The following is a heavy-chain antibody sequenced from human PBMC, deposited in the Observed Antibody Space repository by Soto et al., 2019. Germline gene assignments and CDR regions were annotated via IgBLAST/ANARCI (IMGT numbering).Heavy chain of an antibody. D-gene: IGHD2-21*02. CDR3: ARGKACGGDCYPKFDY. V-gene: IGHV4-30-4*01. CDR1: GGSISSGDYY. J-gene: IGHJ4*02. CDR2: IYYSGST. Sequence: TSETLSLTCTVSGGSISSGDYYWSWLRQPPGKGLEWIGYIYYSGSTYYNPSLKSRVTISVDTSKNQFSLKLSSVTAADTAVYYCARGKACGGDCYPKFDYWGQGTLVTVSS.